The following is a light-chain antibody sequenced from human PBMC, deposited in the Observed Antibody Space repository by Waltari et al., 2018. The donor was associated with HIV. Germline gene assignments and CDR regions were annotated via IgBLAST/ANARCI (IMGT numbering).Light chain of an antibody. J-gene: IGKJ5*01. V-gene: IGKV1-27*01. CDR1: QASSNN. Sequence: DIQMTQPPSSLCASVGDRGTITCRASQASSNNLAWYQQKPGKVPKLLIYGAYTLQSGVPSRFSGSGSGTDFTLTISRLQPDDVATYYCQNYNSAPPTFGQGTRLDIK. CDR2: GAY. CDR3: QNYNSAPPT.